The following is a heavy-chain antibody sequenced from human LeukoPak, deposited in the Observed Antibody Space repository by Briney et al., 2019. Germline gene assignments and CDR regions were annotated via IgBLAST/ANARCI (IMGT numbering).Heavy chain of an antibody. CDR1: GYTFTGYY. J-gene: IGHJ4*02. D-gene: IGHD3-3*01. CDR3: ARGYDFWSGYAPFDY. CDR2: INPNSGGT. Sequence: ASVKVSCKASGYTFTGYYMHWVRQAPGQGLEWMGWINPNSGGTNYAQKFQGRVTMTRDTSISTAYMELSRLRSDDTAVYYCARGYDFWSGYAPFDYWGQGTLVTVSS. V-gene: IGHV1-2*02.